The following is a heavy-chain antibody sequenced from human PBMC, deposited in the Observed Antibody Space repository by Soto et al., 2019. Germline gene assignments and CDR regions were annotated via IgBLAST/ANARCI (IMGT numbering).Heavy chain of an antibody. CDR2: ISYDEKNK. CDR3: ARPRSVSGDWHYYYGLDV. Sequence: PGGSLRLSCAASGFTFSSYSIHWVRQAPGKGLEWVALISYDEKNKHYADSVKGRFTISRDNSKNTLYLQMNSLRAEDTAVYYCARPRSVSGDWHYYYGLDVWGLGTTVTVSS. J-gene: IGHJ6*02. D-gene: IGHD2-21*01. CDR1: GFTFSSYS. V-gene: IGHV3-30*04.